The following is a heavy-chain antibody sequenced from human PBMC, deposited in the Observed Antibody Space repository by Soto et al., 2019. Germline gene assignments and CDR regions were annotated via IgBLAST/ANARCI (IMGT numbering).Heavy chain of an antibody. V-gene: IGHV3-30*18. CDR1: GFTFSSYG. D-gene: IGHD6-13*01. CDR2: ISYDGSNK. J-gene: IGHJ6*02. CDR3: AKDFAGSSWDYYAMDV. Sequence: GGSLRLSCAASGFTFSSYGMHWVRQAPGKGLEWVAVISYDGSNKYYADSVKGRFTISRDNSKNTLYLQMNSPRAEDTAVYYCAKDFAGSSWDYYAMDVWGQGTTVTVSS.